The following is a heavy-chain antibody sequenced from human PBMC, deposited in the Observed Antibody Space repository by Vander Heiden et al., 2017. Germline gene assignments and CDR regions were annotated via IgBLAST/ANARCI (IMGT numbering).Heavy chain of an antibody. V-gene: IGHV3-33*01. CDR2: ISFDGNNK. CDR3: ARDPGGYSSGWYSDYFDY. Sequence: QVQLVESGGGVVQPGGSLTLSCAASGFTFSTFGIHWVRQAPGKGLEWVAVISFDGNNKYYVDSVKGRFTISRENSKKTMYLQMTSLRAEDTAVYYCARDPGGYSSGWYSDYFDYWGQGTLVTVSS. D-gene: IGHD6-19*01. J-gene: IGHJ4*02. CDR1: GFTFSTFG.